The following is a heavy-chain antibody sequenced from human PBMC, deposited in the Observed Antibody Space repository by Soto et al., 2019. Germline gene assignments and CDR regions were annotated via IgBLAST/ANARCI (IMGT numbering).Heavy chain of an antibody. CDR1: GFTFSSYI. CDR3: ARVYDKDYYYGMDV. D-gene: IGHD3-9*01. J-gene: IGHJ6*02. CDR2: ISSSSSYI. Sequence: PGGSRRRSWAASGFTFSSYIMNWGRQAPGKGLEWVSSISSSSSYIYYADSVKGRFTVSRDNAKNSLYLQMNSLRAEDTAVYYCARVYDKDYYYGMDVWGQGTTVTFSS. V-gene: IGHV3-21*01.